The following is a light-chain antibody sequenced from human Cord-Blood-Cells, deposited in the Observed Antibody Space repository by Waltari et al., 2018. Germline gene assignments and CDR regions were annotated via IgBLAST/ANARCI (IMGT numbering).Light chain of an antibody. CDR3: SSYTTSSTWV. Sequence: QSALTQPAYVSGSPGQSITISCTGTSSDVGGYNYVSCYQQHPGKAPTLMIYDVSNRPSGVSNRCSGSKSGNTASLTNSGLQAEDEADYYCSSYTTSSTWVFGGGTKLTVL. J-gene: IGLJ3*02. CDR1: SSDVGGYNY. V-gene: IGLV2-14*03. CDR2: DVS.